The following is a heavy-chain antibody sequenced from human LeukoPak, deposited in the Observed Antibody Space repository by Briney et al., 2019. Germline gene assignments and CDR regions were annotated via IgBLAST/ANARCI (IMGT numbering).Heavy chain of an antibody. V-gene: IGHV3-23*01. CDR1: GFTFSSYA. D-gene: IGHD3-22*01. CDR2: ISGSGGST. J-gene: IGHJ4*02. Sequence: GGSLRLSCAASGFTFSSYAMSWVRQAPGKGLEWVSAISGSGGSTYYADSVKGRFTVSRDNSKNTLYLQMNSPRAEDTAVYYCAKDTREYYYDSSGYHTDWGQGTLVTVSS. CDR3: AKDTREYYYDSSGYHTD.